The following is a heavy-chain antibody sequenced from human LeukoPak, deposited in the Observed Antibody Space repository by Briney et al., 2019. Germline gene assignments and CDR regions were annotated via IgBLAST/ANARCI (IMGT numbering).Heavy chain of an antibody. D-gene: IGHD6-19*01. CDR2: IRYDGSNK. CDR3: AKGGGSGRSADY. J-gene: IGHJ4*02. CDR1: GFTFSSYG. Sequence: GGSLRLSCAASGFTFSSYGMHWVRQAPGKGLEWVAFIRYDGSNKYYTDSVKGRFTISRDNSKNTLNLQMSSLRAEDTAVYHCAKGGGSGRSADYWGQGTLVTVSS. V-gene: IGHV3-30*02.